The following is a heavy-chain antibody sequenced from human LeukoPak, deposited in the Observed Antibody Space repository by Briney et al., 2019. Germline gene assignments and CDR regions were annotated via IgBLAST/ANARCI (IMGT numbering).Heavy chain of an antibody. CDR3: ATANYYGSGSYYNVAHFDY. V-gene: IGHV1-24*01. CDR2: FDPEDGET. D-gene: IGHD3-10*01. J-gene: IGHJ4*02. Sequence: ASVKVSCKVSGYTLTELSMHWVRQAPGKGLEWMGGFDPEDGETIYAQKSQGRVTMTEDTSTDTAYMELSSLRSEDTAVYYCATANYYGSGSYYNVAHFDYWGQGTLVTVSS. CDR1: GYTLTELS.